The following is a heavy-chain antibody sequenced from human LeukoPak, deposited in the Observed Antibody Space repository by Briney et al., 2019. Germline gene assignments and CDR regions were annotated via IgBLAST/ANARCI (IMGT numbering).Heavy chain of an antibody. CDR1: GYSFTSYW. CDR3: ARSPPSTYCTSTSCYPRHFDY. V-gene: IGHV5-51*01. J-gene: IGHJ4*02. CDR2: IYPGDPDT. Sequence: GESLKISCKGSGYSFTSYWIGWVRQMPGKGLEWMGIIYPGDPDTRYSPSFQGQVTISADKSISTAYLQWNSLKASDTAMYYCARSPPSTYCTSTSCYPRHFDYWGQGTLVTVSS. D-gene: IGHD2-2*01.